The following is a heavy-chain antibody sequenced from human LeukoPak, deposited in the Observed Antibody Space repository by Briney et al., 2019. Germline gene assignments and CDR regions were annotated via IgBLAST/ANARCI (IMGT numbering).Heavy chain of an antibody. J-gene: IGHJ6*02. CDR1: GGSISSYY. Sequence: SETLSLTCTVSGGSISSYYWSWIRQPPGEGLEWIGYIYYSGSTNYNPSLKSRVTISVDTSKNQFSLKLSSVTAADTAVYYCARHPFAGYYGMDVWGQGTTVTVSS. D-gene: IGHD3-3*02. CDR3: ARHPFAGYYGMDV. CDR2: IYYSGST. V-gene: IGHV4-59*08.